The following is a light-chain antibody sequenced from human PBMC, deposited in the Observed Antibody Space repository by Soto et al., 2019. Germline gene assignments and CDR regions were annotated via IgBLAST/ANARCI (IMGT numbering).Light chain of an antibody. CDR1: QDIRND. J-gene: IGKJ4*01. CDR3: LQDYNYPFT. CDR2: AAS. V-gene: IGKV1-6*01. Sequence: AIQITQSPSSLSASVGDRVTIICRASQDIRNDLGWYQQKPGKAPKVVIYAASSLQSGVPSRFSGSGSGTDFTLTISSLQPEDFATYYCLQDYNYPFTFGGGTKVDIK.